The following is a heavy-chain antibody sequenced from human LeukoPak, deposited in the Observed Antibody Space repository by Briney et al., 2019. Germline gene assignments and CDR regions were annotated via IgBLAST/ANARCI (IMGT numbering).Heavy chain of an antibody. J-gene: IGHJ4*02. CDR2: ISGSGGST. CDR3: AKLSRFGGAPGYFDY. V-gene: IGHV3-23*01. Sequence: PGGSLRLSCAASGFTFSSYAMSWVRQAPGKGLEWVSAISGSGGSTYYADSVKGRFTISRDNSKNTLYLQMNSLRAEDTAVYYCAKLSRFGGAPGYFDYWGQGTLVTVSS. D-gene: IGHD3-10*01. CDR1: GFTFSSYA.